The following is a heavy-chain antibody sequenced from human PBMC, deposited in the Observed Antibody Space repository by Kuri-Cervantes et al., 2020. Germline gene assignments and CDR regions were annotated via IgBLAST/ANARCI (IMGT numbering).Heavy chain of an antibody. CDR2: MNPNSGNT. J-gene: IGHJ4*02. Sequence: ASVKVSCKASGYTFTSYGISWVRQAPGQGPEWMGWMNPNSGNTGYAQKFQGRVTMTRNTSISTAYMELSSLRSEDTAVYYCARASEWWIQWGDYWAREPWSPSPQ. CDR1: GYTFTSYG. V-gene: IGHV1-8*02. CDR3: ARASEWWIQWGDY. D-gene: IGHD5-12*01.